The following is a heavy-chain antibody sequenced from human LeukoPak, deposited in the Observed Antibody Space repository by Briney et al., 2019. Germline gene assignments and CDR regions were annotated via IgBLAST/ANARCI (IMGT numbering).Heavy chain of an antibody. V-gene: IGHV3-30*18. CDR2: ISYDGSNP. CDR3: AKPYYYGSRSYMDY. D-gene: IGHD3-10*01. CDR1: GFTFSSYG. Sequence: QSGGSLRLSCAASGFTFSSYGMHWVRQAPGKGLEWVEVISYDGSNPYYADSVKGRFTISRDNSKNMLYLQMNSLRAEDTAVYYCAKPYYYGSRSYMDYWGKGTLVTVSS. J-gene: IGHJ4*02.